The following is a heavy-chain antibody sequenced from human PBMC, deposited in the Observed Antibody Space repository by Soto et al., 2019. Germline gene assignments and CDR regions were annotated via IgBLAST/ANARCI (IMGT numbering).Heavy chain of an antibody. CDR2: ISYDGSNK. V-gene: IGHV3-30-3*01. CDR1: GFTFSSYA. J-gene: IGHJ6*02. Sequence: QVQLVESGGGVVQPGRSLRLSCAASGFTFSSYAMHWVRRAPGKGLEWVAVISYDGSNKYYADSVKGRFTISRDNSKNTLYLQMNSLRAEDTAVYYCARDRTTVTSNYYYYGMDVWGQGTTVTVSS. D-gene: IGHD4-4*01. CDR3: ARDRTTVTSNYYYYGMDV.